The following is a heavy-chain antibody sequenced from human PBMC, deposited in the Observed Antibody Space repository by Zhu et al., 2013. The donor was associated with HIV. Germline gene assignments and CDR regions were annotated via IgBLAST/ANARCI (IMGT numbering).Heavy chain of an antibody. J-gene: IGHJ1*01. D-gene: IGHD3-22*01. V-gene: IGHV1-2*02. CDR1: GYTFTGHY. CDR2: INPGSGGT. Sequence: QVQLVQSGAEVKKPGASVKVSCKASGYTFTGHYIHWLRQAPGQGLEWMGYINPGSGGTSYAQKFQGRLTVTRDRSISTIYMDLGNLRSDDTAVYFCARDRVDSRGYSFASPPTPLWLWGQGTLVTVSS. CDR3: ARDRVDSRGYSFASPPTPLWL.